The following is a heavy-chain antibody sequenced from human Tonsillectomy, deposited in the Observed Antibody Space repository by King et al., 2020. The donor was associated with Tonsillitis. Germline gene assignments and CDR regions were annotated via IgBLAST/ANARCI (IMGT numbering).Heavy chain of an antibody. V-gene: IGHV5-10-1*03. D-gene: IGHD3-10*01. CDR2: NNPSDSYT. J-gene: IGHJ6*03. CDR3: ARAFRGRGDYYMDV. Sequence: EVQLVQSGAEVKKPGESLRISCKGSGYCFTSYWISWVRQMPGTGLEWMGRNNPSDSYTNYSSSLQGRVTISTDKSIRTAYLQLLSLKASDTAMYYCARAFRGRGDYYMDVWGKGTTVTVSS. CDR1: GYCFTSYW.